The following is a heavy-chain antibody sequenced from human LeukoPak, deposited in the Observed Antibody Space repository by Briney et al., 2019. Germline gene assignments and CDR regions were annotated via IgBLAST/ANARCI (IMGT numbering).Heavy chain of an antibody. CDR2: IYYSGST. CDR1: GGSISSSSYY. D-gene: IGHD3-10*01. Sequence: PSETLSLTCTVSGGSISSSSYYWGWIRQPPGKGLEWIGSIYYSGSTYYNPSLNSQVTISVDTSKNQSSLKLSSVTAADTAVYYCAREFDGFEKSYYYCYYMDVWGKGTTVTVSS. J-gene: IGHJ6*03. V-gene: IGHV4-39*07. CDR3: AREFDGFEKSYYYCYYMDV.